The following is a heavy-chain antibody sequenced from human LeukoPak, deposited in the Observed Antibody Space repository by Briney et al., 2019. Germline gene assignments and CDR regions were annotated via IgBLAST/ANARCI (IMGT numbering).Heavy chain of an antibody. Sequence: AGGSLRLSCVASGLNFSTYGIHWVRQAPGKGLEWVSYISSSGSTKYYADSVKGRFTMSRDNANNSLYLQMNSLRAEDTAVYYCARDVGFGGYSRGIFDYWGQGTLVTVSS. D-gene: IGHD3-10*01. V-gene: IGHV3-48*04. J-gene: IGHJ4*02. CDR3: ARDVGFGGYSRGIFDY. CDR1: GLNFSTYG. CDR2: ISSSGSTK.